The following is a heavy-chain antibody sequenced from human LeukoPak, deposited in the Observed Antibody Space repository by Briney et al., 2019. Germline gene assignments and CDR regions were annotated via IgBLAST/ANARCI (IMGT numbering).Heavy chain of an antibody. Sequence: SETLSLTCTVSGGSFSSSSGYYWGWIRQPPGKGLEWIGSINYSGTTYYNPSLRSPVTISVDTSKKQLSLRLSSVTAADTAVYYCARRGPISGRGDAFDYWGQGTLVTVSS. D-gene: IGHD6-19*01. CDR3: ARRGPISGRGDAFDY. CDR2: INYSGTT. V-gene: IGHV4-39*01. CDR1: GGSFSSSSGYY. J-gene: IGHJ4*02.